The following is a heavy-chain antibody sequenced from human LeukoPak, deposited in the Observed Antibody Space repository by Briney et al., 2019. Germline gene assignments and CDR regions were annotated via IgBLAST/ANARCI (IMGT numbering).Heavy chain of an antibody. CDR3: AKDPQGSYYDSSGLNSGFDY. CDR1: GFTFSSYA. CDR2: ISGSGGST. D-gene: IGHD3-22*01. V-gene: IGHV3-23*01. J-gene: IGHJ4*02. Sequence: PGGSLRLSCAASGFTFSSYAMSWVRQAPGKGLEWVSAISGSGGSTYYADSVKGRFTISRDNSKNTLYLQMNSLRAEDTAVYYCAKDPQGSYYDSSGLNSGFDYWGQGTLVTVSS.